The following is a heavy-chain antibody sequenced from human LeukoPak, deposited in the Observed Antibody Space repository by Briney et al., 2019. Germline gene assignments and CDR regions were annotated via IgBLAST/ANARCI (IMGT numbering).Heavy chain of an antibody. D-gene: IGHD1-26*01. CDR2: IISHGGST. CDR1: GFTFSSYT. J-gene: IGHJ6*02. V-gene: IGHV3-64*01. Sequence: GGSLRLSCAASGFTFSSYTMHWVRQAPGKGLEYVSAIISHGGSTYYANSVQGRFTISRDNSKNTLYLQMGSLRAEDMAVYYCARVMQGATESNYYYYAMDVWGQGTTVTVS. CDR3: ARVMQGATESNYYYYAMDV.